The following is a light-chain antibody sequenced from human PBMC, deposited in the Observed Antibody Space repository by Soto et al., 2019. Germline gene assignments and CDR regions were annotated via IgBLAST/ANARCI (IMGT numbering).Light chain of an antibody. CDR3: QQYSSYWT. CDR1: QSISRW. J-gene: IGKJ1*01. CDR2: DAS. V-gene: IGKV1-5*01. Sequence: DIQMTHSPSSRSAPVGDGVPLTFRASQSISRWLAWYQQKPGKAPKLLIYDASTLESGVPSRFSGSGFGTEFTLTISSLQPDDFATYYCQQYSSYWTFGQGTKVDIK.